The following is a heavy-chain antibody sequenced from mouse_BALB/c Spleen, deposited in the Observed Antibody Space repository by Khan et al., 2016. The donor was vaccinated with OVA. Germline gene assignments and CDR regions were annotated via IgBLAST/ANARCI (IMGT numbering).Heavy chain of an antibody. CDR3: ATTYYSYGRYFDV. J-gene: IGHJ1*01. D-gene: IGHD2-12*01. CDR2: INTYTGEP. CDR1: GYTFTNYG. Sequence: QIQLVQSGPELKKPGETVKISCKASGYTFTNYGMNWVKQAPGKGLKWMGWINTYTGEPTYADDFKGRFAFSLATSASTAYLQIKNLKNEDMATYFCATTYYSYGRYFDVWGAGTSVTVSS. V-gene: IGHV9-1*02.